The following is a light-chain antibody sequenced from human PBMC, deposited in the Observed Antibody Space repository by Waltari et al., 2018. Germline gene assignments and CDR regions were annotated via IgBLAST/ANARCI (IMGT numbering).Light chain of an antibody. CDR2: AAS. J-gene: IGKJ2*01. Sequence: DIQLTQSPSSLSASVWDRVTITCRASQSISSYLNWYQQKPGKAPKLLIYAASSLQSAVPSRFSGSGSVTDFTLTISSLQPEDFATYYCQQSYSTPPTFGQGTKLEIK. CDR3: QQSYSTPPT. V-gene: IGKV1-39*01. CDR1: QSISSY.